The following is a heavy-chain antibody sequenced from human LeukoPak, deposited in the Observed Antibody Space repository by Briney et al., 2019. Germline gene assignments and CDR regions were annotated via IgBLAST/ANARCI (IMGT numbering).Heavy chain of an antibody. D-gene: IGHD5-18*01. CDR2: INNDGRST. V-gene: IGHV3-74*01. CDR3: GTAFEF. Sequence: GSLELSCSASGFPLSGTWMHWVRPAPGKGLVWVSRINNDGRSTSYADPVKGRFTISRDNAKNTLYMQMNSLRAEDTAVYYCGTAFEFWGQGTLVTVSS. J-gene: IGHJ4*02. CDR1: GFPLSGTW.